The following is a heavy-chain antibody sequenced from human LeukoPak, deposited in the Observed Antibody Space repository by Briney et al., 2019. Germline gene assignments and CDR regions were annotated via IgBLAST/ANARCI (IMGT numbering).Heavy chain of an antibody. V-gene: IGHV4-39*07. CDR2: IYYSGST. CDR1: GGSISSSSYY. J-gene: IGHJ4*02. CDR3: ARGSPGYGGNSEMVY. Sequence: ASETLSLTCIVSGGSISSSSYYWGWIRQPPGKGLEWIGSIYYSGSTYYNPSLKSRVTISVDTSKNQFSLKLSSVTAADTAVYYCARGSPGYGGNSEMVYWGQGTLVTVSS. D-gene: IGHD4-23*01.